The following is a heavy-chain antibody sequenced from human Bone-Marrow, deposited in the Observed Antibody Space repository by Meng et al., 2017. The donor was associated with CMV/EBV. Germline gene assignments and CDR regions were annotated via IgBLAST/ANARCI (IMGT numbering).Heavy chain of an antibody. J-gene: IGHJ4*02. CDR2: IYSGGTT. CDR3: ARDCED. Sequence: GESLKISCAASGFTFSSYAMSWVRQAPGKGLEWVSVIYSGGTTNYADSVKGRFTISRDNSKNTLYLQMSNLRVEDTAVYYCARDCEDWGQGTLVTVSS. CDR1: GFTFSSYA. V-gene: IGHV3-66*01. D-gene: IGHD2-21*01.